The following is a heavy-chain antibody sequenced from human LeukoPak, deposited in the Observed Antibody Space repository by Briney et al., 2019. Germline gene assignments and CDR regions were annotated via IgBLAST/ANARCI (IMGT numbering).Heavy chain of an antibody. D-gene: IGHD1-26*01. Sequence: PGGALRLSCAASGFTFSDYYMSWIRQAPGKGLEWVSYISSSVSTIYYADSVKGRFTISRDNAKNSLYLQMNSLRGEDTAVYYCAKDVGATAAEYFQHWGQGTLVTVSS. CDR1: GFTFSDYY. J-gene: IGHJ1*01. V-gene: IGHV3-11*04. CDR2: ISSSVSTI. CDR3: AKDVGATAAEYFQH.